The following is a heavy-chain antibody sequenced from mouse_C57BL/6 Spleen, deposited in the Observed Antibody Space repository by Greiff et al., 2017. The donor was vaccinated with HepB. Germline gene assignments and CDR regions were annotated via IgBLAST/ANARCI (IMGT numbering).Heavy chain of an antibody. Sequence: QVQLQQSGPELVKPGASVKISCKASGYAFSSSWMNWVKQRPGKGLEWIGRIYPGDGDTNYNGKFKGKATLTADKSSSTAYMQLSSLTSEDSAVSVCASSSPYWYFDVWGTGTTVTVSS. CDR2: IYPGDGDT. D-gene: IGHD1-1*01. CDR3: ASSSPYWYFDV. J-gene: IGHJ1*03. CDR1: GYAFSSSW. V-gene: IGHV1-82*01.